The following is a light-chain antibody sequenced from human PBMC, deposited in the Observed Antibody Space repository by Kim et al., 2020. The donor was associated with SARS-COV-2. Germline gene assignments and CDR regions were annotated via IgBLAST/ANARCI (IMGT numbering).Light chain of an antibody. CDR2: GAS. Sequence: IVLTQSPGTLSLSPGERATLSCRASQSVSSSYLAWYQQKPGQAPRLLIYGASSRATGIPDRFSGSGSGTDFTLTISRLEPEEFAVYYCQQYGSSPLTFGGGTKVDIK. CDR3: QQYGSSPLT. V-gene: IGKV3-20*01. J-gene: IGKJ4*01. CDR1: QSVSSSY.